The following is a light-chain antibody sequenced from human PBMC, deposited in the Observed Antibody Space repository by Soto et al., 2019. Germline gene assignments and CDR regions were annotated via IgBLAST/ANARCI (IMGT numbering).Light chain of an antibody. Sequence: QLVLTQPPSVSGAPGQRVTISCTGSSSNIGAGYDVHWYQQLPGTAPKLLIYGNSNRPSGIPERFSGSNSGNTATLTITRVEAGDEADYFCQVWDSSRDLHVFGSGTKLTVL. V-gene: IGLV1-40*01. CDR3: QVWDSSRDLHV. CDR2: GNS. J-gene: IGLJ1*01. CDR1: SSNIGAGYD.